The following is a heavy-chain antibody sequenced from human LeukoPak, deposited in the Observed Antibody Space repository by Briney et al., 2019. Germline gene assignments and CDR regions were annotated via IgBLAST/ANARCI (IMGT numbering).Heavy chain of an antibody. CDR2: IWYDGSNK. CDR3: ARYSNYGGGGACDI. J-gene: IGHJ3*02. D-gene: IGHD4-11*01. CDR1: GFTFSSYG. Sequence: GGSLRLSCAASGFTFSSYGMHWVRQAPGKGLEWVAVIWYDGSNKYYADSVKGRFTISRDNSKNTLYLQMNSLRAEDTAVYYYARYSNYGGGGACDIWGQGTMVTVSS. V-gene: IGHV3-33*01.